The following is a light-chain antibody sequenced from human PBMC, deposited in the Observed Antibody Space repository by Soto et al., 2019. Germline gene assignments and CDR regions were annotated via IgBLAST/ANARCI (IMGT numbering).Light chain of an antibody. Sequence: DIQMTQSPSTLSASVGDRVTITCRASETISTWLAWYQQKPGKAPNLLIYKASTLGSGVPSRFIGSGSGTEFTLTIRGLQADDFATYYYQQYKTYPGTFGPGTKVEIK. CDR2: KAS. V-gene: IGKV1-5*03. J-gene: IGKJ1*01. CDR1: ETISTW. CDR3: QQYKTYPGT.